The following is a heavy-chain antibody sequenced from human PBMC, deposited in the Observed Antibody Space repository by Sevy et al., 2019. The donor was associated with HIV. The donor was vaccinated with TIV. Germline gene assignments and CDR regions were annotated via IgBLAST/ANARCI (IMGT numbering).Heavy chain of an antibody. CDR2: INGHGGSA. V-gene: IGHV3-23*01. CDR3: ARPTHRIDPSSAAFFDY. D-gene: IGHD1-26*01. CDR1: GFTFSSFA. J-gene: IGHJ4*02. Sequence: GGSLRLSCAASGFTFSSFAMSWVRHIPGKGLEWVSTINGHGGSAYYADSVKGRFTLTRDNSNNTVFLQMKRLRDEDTAVYYCARPTHRIDPSSAAFFDYWGQGTLVTVSS.